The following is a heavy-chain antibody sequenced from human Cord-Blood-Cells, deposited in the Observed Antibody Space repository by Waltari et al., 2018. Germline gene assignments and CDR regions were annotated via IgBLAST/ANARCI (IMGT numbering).Heavy chain of an antibody. CDR1: GGSISSYY. CDR2: IYYRGST. D-gene: IGHD6-13*01. J-gene: IGHJ4*02. CDR3: ARDKYSSSWFFDY. Sequence: QVQLQESGPGLVKPSETLSLTCTVSGGSISSYYWSWIRQPPGKGLEWIGYIYYRGSTNYNPSLKSRVTISVDTSKNQFSLKLSSVTAADTAVYYCARDKYSSSWFFDYWGQGTLVTVSS. V-gene: IGHV4-59*01.